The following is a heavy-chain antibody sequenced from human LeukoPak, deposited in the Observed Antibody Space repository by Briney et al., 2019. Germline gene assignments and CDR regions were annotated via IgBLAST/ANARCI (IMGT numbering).Heavy chain of an antibody. CDR2: IRYDGSNK. Sequence: GESLRLSCAASGFTFSSYGMHWVRQAPGKGLEWVAFIRYDGSNKYYADSVKGRFTISRDNSKNTLYLQMNSLRAEDTAVYYCAKNFDFWSGLGFNWFDPWGQGTLVTVSS. CDR3: AKNFDFWSGLGFNWFDP. CDR1: GFTFSSYG. J-gene: IGHJ5*02. V-gene: IGHV3-30*02. D-gene: IGHD3-3*01.